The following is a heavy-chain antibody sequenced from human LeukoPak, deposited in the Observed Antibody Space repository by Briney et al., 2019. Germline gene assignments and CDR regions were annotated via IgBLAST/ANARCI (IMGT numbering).Heavy chain of an antibody. CDR1: GINFRSSG. Sequence: GGSLRLSCAASGINFRSSGMHWARQAPGKGLEWVTFIQNDGSDKYYAASVKGRFTISRDNSKNAVYLHMASLRADDTALYYCAREGGRAVPGRFDQWGQGTLVTVSS. V-gene: IGHV3-30*02. D-gene: IGHD6-13*01. CDR3: AREGGRAVPGRFDQ. J-gene: IGHJ4*02. CDR2: IQNDGSDK.